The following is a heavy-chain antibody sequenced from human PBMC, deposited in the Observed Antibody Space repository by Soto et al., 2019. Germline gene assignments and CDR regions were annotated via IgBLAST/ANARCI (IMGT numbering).Heavy chain of an antibody. CDR2: IKTDGTYA. CDR3: AAGGIGYYAN. J-gene: IGHJ4*02. CDR1: GFTFSTYW. D-gene: IGHD3-22*01. V-gene: IGHV3-74*01. Sequence: EVQLVESGGDLVQPGGSLRLSCAASGFTFSTYWMHWVRQAPGKGLLWVSRIKTDGTYATYADSVKGRFTISRDNAKNTLYLQMNSQRVEDAAVYYCAAGGIGYYANWGQGTLVTVSS.